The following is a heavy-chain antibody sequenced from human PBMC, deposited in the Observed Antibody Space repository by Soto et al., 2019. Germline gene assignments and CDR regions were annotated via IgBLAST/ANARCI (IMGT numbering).Heavy chain of an antibody. V-gene: IGHV4-34*01. Sequence: PSETLSLTCTVSRGSISNYFWTWIRQPPGGGLEWIGEINHSGSTNYNPSLKSRVTISVDTSKNQFSLKLSSVTAADTAVYYCARYRADIVVVPSNWFDPWGQGTLVTVSS. J-gene: IGHJ5*02. CDR1: RGSISNYF. CDR3: ARYRADIVVVPSNWFDP. CDR2: INHSGST. D-gene: IGHD2-2*01.